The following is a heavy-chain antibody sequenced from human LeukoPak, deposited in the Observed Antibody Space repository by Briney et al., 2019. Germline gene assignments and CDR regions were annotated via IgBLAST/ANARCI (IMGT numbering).Heavy chain of an antibody. CDR1: GFTVSSNY. CDR2: IYSGGST. V-gene: IGHV3-53*01. D-gene: IGHD3-10*01. CDR3: ARDRGLLWFGTFDY. J-gene: IGHJ4*02. Sequence: SLRLSCAASGFTVSSNYMSWVRQAPGKGLEWVSVIYSGGSTYYADSVKGRFTISRDNSKNTLYLQMNSLRAEDTAVYYCARDRGLLWFGTFDYWGQGTLVADSS.